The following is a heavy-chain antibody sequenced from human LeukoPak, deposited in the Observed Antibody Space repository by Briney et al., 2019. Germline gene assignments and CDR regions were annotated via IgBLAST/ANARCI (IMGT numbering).Heavy chain of an antibody. D-gene: IGHD6-13*01. CDR2: IRYDGSNK. Sequence: PGGSLRLSCAASGFTFSSYGMHWVRQAPGKGLEWVAFIRYDGSNKYYADSVKGRFTISRDNSKNTLYLQVNSLRAEDTAVYYCAKDKSSSWPSNWFDPWGQGTLVTVSS. V-gene: IGHV3-30*02. CDR3: AKDKSSSWPSNWFDP. CDR1: GFTFSSYG. J-gene: IGHJ5*02.